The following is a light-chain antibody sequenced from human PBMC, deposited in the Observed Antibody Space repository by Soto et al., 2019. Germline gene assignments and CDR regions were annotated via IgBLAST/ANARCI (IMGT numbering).Light chain of an antibody. CDR3: QQRSSWPPT. V-gene: IGKV3-11*01. CDR2: DVS. CDR1: QSIGFS. Sequence: EIVLTQSPATLSLSPGERATLSCRASQSIGFSLGWYQQKPGQAPRLLIHDVSNRASGIPARFSGSGSGTDFTLTISSLEPEDLAVYYCQQRSSWPPTFGGGTTVEIK. J-gene: IGKJ4*01.